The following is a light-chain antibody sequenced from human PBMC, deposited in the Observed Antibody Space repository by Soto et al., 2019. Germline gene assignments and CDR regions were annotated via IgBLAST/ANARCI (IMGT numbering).Light chain of an antibody. CDR3: QQRGDWPPIT. CDR2: NAS. Sequence: EIVMTQSPATLSVSPGERATLSCRASQGVSSNLAWYQQKPGQPPRLLIYNASNRTTGIPARFSGSGSGTDFTLTISSLEPEDFAVYYCQQRGDWPPITFGQGTRLEIK. CDR1: QGVSSN. V-gene: IGKV3-11*01. J-gene: IGKJ5*01.